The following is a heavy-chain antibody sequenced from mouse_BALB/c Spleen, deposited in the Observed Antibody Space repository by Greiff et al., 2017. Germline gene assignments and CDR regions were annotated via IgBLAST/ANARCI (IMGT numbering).Heavy chain of an antibody. CDR2: ISSGSSTI. CDR1: GFTFSSFG. J-gene: IGHJ4*01. V-gene: IGHV5-17*02. Sequence: EVQRVESGGGLVQPGGSRKLSCAASGFTFSSFGMHWVRQAPEKGLEWVAYISSGSSTIYYADTVKGRFTISRDNPKNTLFLQMTSLRSEDTAMYYCARYYRYDGGDAMDYWGQGTSVTVSS. D-gene: IGHD2-14*01. CDR3: ARYYRYDGGDAMDY.